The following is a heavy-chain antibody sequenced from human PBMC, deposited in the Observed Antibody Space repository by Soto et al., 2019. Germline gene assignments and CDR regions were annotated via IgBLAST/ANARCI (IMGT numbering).Heavy chain of an antibody. J-gene: IGHJ4*02. D-gene: IGHD3-22*01. CDR1: GGSISSSSYY. Sequence: SETLSLTCTVSGGSISSSSYYWGWIRQPPGKGLEWIGSIYYSGSTYYNPSLKSRVTISVDTSKNQFSLKLSSVTAADTAVYYCAIHPLLDDSSGYYYGDYWGQGTLVTXSS. V-gene: IGHV4-39*01. CDR3: AIHPLLDDSSGYYYGDY. CDR2: IYYSGST.